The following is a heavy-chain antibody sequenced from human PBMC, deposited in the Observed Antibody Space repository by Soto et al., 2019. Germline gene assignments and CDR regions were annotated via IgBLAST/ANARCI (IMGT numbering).Heavy chain of an antibody. J-gene: IGHJ6*03. CDR1: GFSLSTSGMC. D-gene: IGHD1-7*01. CDR2: IDWEDDK. Sequence: SGPTLVNPTQTLTLTCTFSGFSLSTSGMCVSWNRQPPGKALEWLARIDWEDDKYYSTSLKTRLTISKDTSKNQVVLTMTNMDPVDTATYYCARIVPTGTTSYYYYMDVWGKGTTVTVS. CDR3: ARIVPTGTTSYYYYMDV. V-gene: IGHV2-70*11.